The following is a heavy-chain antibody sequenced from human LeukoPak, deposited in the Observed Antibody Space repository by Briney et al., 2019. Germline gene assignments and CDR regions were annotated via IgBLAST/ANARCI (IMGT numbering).Heavy chain of an antibody. CDR1: GYTFTDYY. J-gene: IGHJ3*02. V-gene: IGHV1-46*01. CDR3: ARGPYITMIGPDASNS. CDR2: INPSGGTT. D-gene: IGHD3-22*01. Sequence: GASVNVPSKASGYTFTDYYILWVRQAPGQGLEWMGIINPSGGTTRYAQTSQGRVTMTRDTSTSTVYMELSSLRSEDTAVYYCARGPYITMIGPDASNSCGQRSILTVSS.